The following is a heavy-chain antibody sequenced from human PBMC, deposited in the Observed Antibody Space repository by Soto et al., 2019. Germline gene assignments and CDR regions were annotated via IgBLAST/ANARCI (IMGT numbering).Heavy chain of an antibody. CDR3: AKDLRPDGRYDLDY. V-gene: IGHV3-23*01. Sequence: EVQLLESEGGLAQPGGSLRLSCAASGFIFRTYAMNWVRQAPGKGLEWVSVMVGDGSSSDYADSVRGRFTISRDNSKNTLYLQMNNLRAEDTAVYYCAKDLRPDGRYDLDYWGQGTLVTVSS. D-gene: IGHD1-26*01. J-gene: IGHJ4*02. CDR1: GFIFRTYA. CDR2: MVGDGSSS.